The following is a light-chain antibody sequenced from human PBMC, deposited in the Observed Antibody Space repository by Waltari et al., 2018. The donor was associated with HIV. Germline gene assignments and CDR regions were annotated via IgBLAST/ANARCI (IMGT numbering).Light chain of an antibody. V-gene: IGLV2-8*01. Sequence: QSALTQPPSASGSPGQSVTITCTGTSSDVGGYNYVSWYQQHPGKAPNLMIYEVSKRPSGVPDRFFGSKSGNTASLTVSGLQAEDEADYYCSSYAGSNNLVFGTGTKVTVL. J-gene: IGLJ1*01. CDR3: SSYAGSNNLV. CDR1: SSDVGGYNY. CDR2: EVS.